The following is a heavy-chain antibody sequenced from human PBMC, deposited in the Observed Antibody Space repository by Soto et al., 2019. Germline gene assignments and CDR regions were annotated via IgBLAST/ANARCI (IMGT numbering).Heavy chain of an antibody. CDR1: GFTFSNYG. Sequence: GGSLRLSCAASGFTFSNYGMHWVRQAPGKGLEWVAVIWYDGNEKYYVDSVEGRFTISRDNSKNTLYLQMNSLRAEDTAVYYCARRGVGNIWNLDYWGQGTLVTVS. V-gene: IGHV3-33*01. CDR2: IWYDGNEK. CDR3: ARRGVGNIWNLDY. D-gene: IGHD3-10*01. J-gene: IGHJ4*02.